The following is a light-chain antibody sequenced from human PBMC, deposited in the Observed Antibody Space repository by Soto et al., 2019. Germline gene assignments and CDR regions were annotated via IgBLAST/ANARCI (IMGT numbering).Light chain of an antibody. V-gene: IGLV2-14*03. J-gene: IGLJ1*01. CDR1: SSDVGGYNY. CDR3: GSYTTTRGV. Sequence: QSALTQPASVSGSPGQSITISCTGTSSDVGGYNYVSWYQQHPGKAPKLMIYEVTNRPSGVSNRFSGSKSGNTASLTISGLQAEDEAAYYCGSYTTTRGVFGTGTKLTVL. CDR2: EVT.